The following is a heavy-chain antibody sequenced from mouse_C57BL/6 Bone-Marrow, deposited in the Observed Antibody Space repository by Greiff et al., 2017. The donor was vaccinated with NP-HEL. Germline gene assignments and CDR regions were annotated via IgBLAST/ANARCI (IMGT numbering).Heavy chain of an antibody. CDR3: ARGVFFDY. CDR2: ISNGGGST. Sequence: VQLVESGGGLVQPGGSLKLSCAASGFTFSDYYMYWFRQTPEKRLEWVAYISNGGGSTYYPDTVKGRFTISRDNAKNTLYLQMSRLKSEDTAMYYCARGVFFDYWGQGTTLTVSS. J-gene: IGHJ2*01. CDR1: GFTFSDYY. V-gene: IGHV5-12*01.